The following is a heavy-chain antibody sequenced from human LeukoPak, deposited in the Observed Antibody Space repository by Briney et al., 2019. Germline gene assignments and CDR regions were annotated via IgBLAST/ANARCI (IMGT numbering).Heavy chain of an antibody. CDR2: ISSSSSTI. D-gene: IGHD1-26*01. J-gene: IGHJ4*02. V-gene: IGHV3-48*02. CDR3: ARWGRELHNY. Sequence: GGSLRLSCAASGFTVSGNYMTWVRQAPGKGLEWVSYISSSSSTIYYADSVKGRFTISRDNAKNSLYLQMNSLRDEDTAVYYCARWGRELHNYWGQGTLVTVSS. CDR1: GFTVSGNY.